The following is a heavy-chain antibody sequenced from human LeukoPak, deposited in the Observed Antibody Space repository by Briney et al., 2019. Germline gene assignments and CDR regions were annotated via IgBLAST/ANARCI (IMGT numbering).Heavy chain of an antibody. V-gene: IGHV3-48*01. CDR3: AKDQRAYSSSWYLDY. Sequence: QPGGSLRLSCAASGFTFSSYNMNWVRQAPGKGLEWVSYISLSTTSIYYADSVNGRFTISRDNSKNTLYLQMNSLRAEDTAVYYCAKDQRAYSSSWYLDYWGQGTLVTVSS. CDR1: GFTFSSYN. CDR2: ISLSTTSI. J-gene: IGHJ4*02. D-gene: IGHD6-13*01.